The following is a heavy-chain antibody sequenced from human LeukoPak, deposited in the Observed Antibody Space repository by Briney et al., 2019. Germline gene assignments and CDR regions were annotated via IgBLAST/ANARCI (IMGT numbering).Heavy chain of an antibody. CDR3: ARVVGNYYDSSGYYFDY. J-gene: IGHJ4*02. D-gene: IGHD3-22*01. CDR1: GYTFTSYG. V-gene: IGHV1-18*01. Sequence: ASVKVSCEASGYTFTSYGISWVRQAPGQGLEWMGWVSAYNGNTNYAQKLQGRVTMTTDTSTSTAYMELRSLRSDDTAVYYCARVVGNYYDSSGYYFDYWGQGTLVTVSS. CDR2: VSAYNGNT.